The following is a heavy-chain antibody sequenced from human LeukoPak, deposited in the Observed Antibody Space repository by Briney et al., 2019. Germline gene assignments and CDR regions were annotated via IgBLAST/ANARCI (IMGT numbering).Heavy chain of an antibody. D-gene: IGHD1-26*01. CDR1: GGSFSSYY. V-gene: IGHV4-59*08. CDR2: FSYSGST. Sequence: SETLSLTCTVSGGSFSSYYWSWIRQPPGKGLEWIAAFSYSGSTNYNPSLKSRVTVSVDTSKSQFSLKLSSVTAADTAVYFCARLIVGGTFSFDYWGLGTLVTVFS. J-gene: IGHJ4*02. CDR3: ARLIVGGTFSFDY.